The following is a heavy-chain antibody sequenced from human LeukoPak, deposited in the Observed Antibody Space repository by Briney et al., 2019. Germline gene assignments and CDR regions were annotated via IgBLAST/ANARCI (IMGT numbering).Heavy chain of an antibody. Sequence: RLGGSLRLSCAASGFTFSSYEMNWVRQPPGKGLEWVSYISSSGSTIYYADSVKGRFTISRDNAKNSLYLQMNSLRAEDTAVYYCAELGITMIGGVWGKGTTVTISS. J-gene: IGHJ6*04. CDR1: GFTFSSYE. CDR3: AELGITMIGGV. D-gene: IGHD3-10*02. CDR2: ISSSGSTI. V-gene: IGHV3-48*03.